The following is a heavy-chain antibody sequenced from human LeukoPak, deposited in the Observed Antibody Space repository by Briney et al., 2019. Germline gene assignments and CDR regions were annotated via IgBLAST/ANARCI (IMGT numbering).Heavy chain of an antibody. CDR3: ARFPRYYYDSSGLNYFDY. CDR2: IYYSGST. CDR1: GGPISSGGYY. Sequence: SQTLSLTCTVSGGPISSGGYYWSWIRQHPGKGLEWIGYIYYSGSTYYNPSLKSRVTISVDTSKNQFSLKLSSVTAADTAVYYCARFPRYYYDSSGLNYFDYWGQGTLVTVSS. D-gene: IGHD3-22*01. V-gene: IGHV4-31*03. J-gene: IGHJ4*02.